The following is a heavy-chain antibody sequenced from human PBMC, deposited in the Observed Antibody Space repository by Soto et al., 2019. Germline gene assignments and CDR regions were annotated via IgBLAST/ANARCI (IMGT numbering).Heavy chain of an antibody. Sequence: ASVKVSCKASGYSFTSYGINWVRQAPGQGLEWMGIINPSGGSTSYAQKFQGRVTMTRDTSTSTVYMELSSLRSEDTAVYYCARDWEDCSGGSCYPPRWFDPWGQGTLVTVSS. V-gene: IGHV1-46*03. CDR3: ARDWEDCSGGSCYPPRWFDP. CDR1: GYSFTSYG. CDR2: INPSGGST. J-gene: IGHJ5*02. D-gene: IGHD2-15*01.